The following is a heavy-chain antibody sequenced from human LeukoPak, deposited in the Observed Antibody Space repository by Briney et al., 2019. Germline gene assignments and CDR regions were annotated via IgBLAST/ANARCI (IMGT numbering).Heavy chain of an antibody. CDR2: IYHSGTT. J-gene: IGHJ5*02. V-gene: IGHV4-30-2*01. Sequence: PSETLSLTCAVSGGSISSGGYSWSWIRXPXXXXLEFIGYIYHSGTTYYNPSLKSRLTISVDRSENQLSLKLTSVTAADTAVYYCAKMSSASNWFDPWGQGTLVTVSS. CDR3: AKMSSASNWFDP. D-gene: IGHD3-22*01. CDR1: GGSISSGGYS.